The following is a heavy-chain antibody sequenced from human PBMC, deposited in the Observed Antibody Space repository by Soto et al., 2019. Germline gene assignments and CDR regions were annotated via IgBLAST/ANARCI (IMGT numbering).Heavy chain of an antibody. D-gene: IGHD1-7*01. Sequence: GGSLRLSCAASGFTFSSYEMNWVRQAPGKGLEWVSYISSSGSTIYYADSVKGRFTISRDNAENSLYLQMNSLRAEDTAVYYSASLGTREIAPPPTDYWGQGTLVTVSS. V-gene: IGHV3-48*03. CDR1: GFTFSSYE. J-gene: IGHJ4*02. CDR2: ISSSGSTI. CDR3: ASLGTREIAPPPTDY.